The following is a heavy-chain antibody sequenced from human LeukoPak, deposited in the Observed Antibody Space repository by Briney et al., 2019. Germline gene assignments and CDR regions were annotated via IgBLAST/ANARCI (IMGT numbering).Heavy chain of an antibody. CDR3: ARGFLYYFDY. J-gene: IGHJ4*02. CDR1: GGSISSGDYY. V-gene: IGHV4-30-4*01. D-gene: IGHD2-21*01. CDR2: IYYSGST. Sequence: SETLSLTCTVSGGSISSGDYYWSWIRQPPGKGLEWIGYIYYSGSTYYNPSLKSRVTISVDTSKNQFSLKLSSVTATDTAVYYCARGFLYYFDYWGQGTLVTVSS.